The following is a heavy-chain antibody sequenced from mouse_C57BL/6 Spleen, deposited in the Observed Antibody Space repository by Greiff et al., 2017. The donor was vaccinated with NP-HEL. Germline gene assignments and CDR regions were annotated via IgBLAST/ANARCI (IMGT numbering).Heavy chain of an antibody. CDR1: GYTFTSYT. CDR2: INPSSGYT. CDR3: AREEDSNSWFAY. D-gene: IGHD2-5*01. J-gene: IGHJ3*01. Sequence: QVQLQQSGAELARPGASVKMSCKASGYTFTSYTMHWVKQRPGQGLEWIGYINPSSGYTKYNQKFKDKATLTADKSSSTAYMQLSSLTTEDSAIYYCAREEDSNSWFAYWGQGTLVTVSA. V-gene: IGHV1-4*01.